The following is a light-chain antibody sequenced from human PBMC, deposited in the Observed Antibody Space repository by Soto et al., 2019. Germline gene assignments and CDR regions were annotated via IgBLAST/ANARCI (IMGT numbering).Light chain of an antibody. CDR2: EVS. CDR3: LSYTTSSSYV. J-gene: IGLJ1*01. CDR1: SGDVGGYNY. Sequence: QSVLTQPPSASGSPGQSVTISCTGASGDVGGYNYVSWYQQHPGKAPKLMIYEVSNRPSGVSNRFSGSKSGNTASLTISGLQAEDEADYYCLSYTTSSSYVFGTGTKLTVL. V-gene: IGLV2-14*01.